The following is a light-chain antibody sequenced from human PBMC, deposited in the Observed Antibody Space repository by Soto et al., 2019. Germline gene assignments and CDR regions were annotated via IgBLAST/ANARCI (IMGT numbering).Light chain of an antibody. CDR3: AAWDDNLRGYWV. J-gene: IGLJ2*01. CDR1: TSNIGSNY. V-gene: IGLV1-47*02. CDR2: TDN. Sequence: QSVLTQPPSASGTPGQRVTISCSGATSNIGSNYVYWYQHLPGTAPKLLIYTDNERPSGVPDRFSGSKSGTSASLAISGRRSEDEADYYCAAWDDNLRGYWVFGGGTKLTVL.